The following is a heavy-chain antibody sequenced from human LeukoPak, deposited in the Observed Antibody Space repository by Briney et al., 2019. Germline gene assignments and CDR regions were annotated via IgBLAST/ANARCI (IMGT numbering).Heavy chain of an antibody. CDR2: ISSSGSTI. CDR1: GFTFSDYY. V-gene: IGHV3-11*04. CDR3: ARDSGGAAVATTIDY. Sequence: YPGGSLRLSCAASGFTFSDYYMSWIRQAPGRGLEWVSYISSSGSTIYYADSVKGRFTISRDNSKNTLYLQMNSLRAEDTAVYYCARDSGGAAVATTIDYWGQGTPVTVSS. J-gene: IGHJ4*02. D-gene: IGHD2-8*02.